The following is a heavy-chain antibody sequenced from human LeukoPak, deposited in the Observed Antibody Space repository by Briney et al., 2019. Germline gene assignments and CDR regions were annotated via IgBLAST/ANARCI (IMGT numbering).Heavy chain of an antibody. Sequence: ASVKVSCKASGYTFTSYDINWVRQATGQGLEWMGWMNPNSGNTGYAQKFQGRVTMTRNTSISTAYMELSSLRSEDTAVYYCARRGFYDFWSGYQTGYYYYGMGVWGQGTTVTVSS. CDR3: ARRGFYDFWSGYQTGYYYYGMGV. J-gene: IGHJ6*02. CDR1: GYTFTSYD. D-gene: IGHD3-3*01. V-gene: IGHV1-8*01. CDR2: MNPNSGNT.